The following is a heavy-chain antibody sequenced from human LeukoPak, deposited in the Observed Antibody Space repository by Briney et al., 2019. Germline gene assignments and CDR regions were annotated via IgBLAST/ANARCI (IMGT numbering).Heavy chain of an antibody. D-gene: IGHD3-10*01. CDR2: ISSSGSTI. J-gene: IGHJ4*02. CDR3: AREGLLWFGEFIDY. CDR1: GFTFSSYE. V-gene: IGHV3-48*03. Sequence: GGSLRLTCAASGFTFSSYEMNWVRQAPGKGQEWVSYISSSGSTIYYADSVKGRFTISRDNAKNSLYLQMNSLRAEDTAVYYCAREGLLWFGEFIDYWGQGTLVTVSS.